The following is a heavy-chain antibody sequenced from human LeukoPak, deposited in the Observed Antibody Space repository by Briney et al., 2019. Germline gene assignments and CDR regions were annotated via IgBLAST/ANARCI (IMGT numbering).Heavy chain of an antibody. CDR1: GGSLSSYY. CDR3: ARYSSSSHYYYYGMDV. Sequence: SETLSLTCTVSGGSLSSYYWSWIRQPAGKGLEWIGRIYTSGSTNYNPSLKSRVTMSVDTSKNQFSLKLSSVTAADTAVYYCARYSSSSHYYYYGMDVWGQGTTVTVS. CDR2: IYTSGST. J-gene: IGHJ6*02. V-gene: IGHV4-4*07. D-gene: IGHD6-6*01.